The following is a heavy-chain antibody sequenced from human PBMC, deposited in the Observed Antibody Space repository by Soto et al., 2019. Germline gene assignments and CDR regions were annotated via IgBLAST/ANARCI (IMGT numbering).Heavy chain of an antibody. V-gene: IGHV3-23*01. Sequence: GGSLRLSCAASGFTFSSYAMSWVRQAPGKGLEWVSAISGSGGSTYYADSVKGRSTISRDNSKNTLYLQMNSLRAEDTAVYYCAKSPVPVYCSSTSCHYFDYWGQGTLVTVSS. D-gene: IGHD2-2*01. CDR2: ISGSGGST. J-gene: IGHJ4*02. CDR3: AKSPVPVYCSSTSCHYFDY. CDR1: GFTFSSYA.